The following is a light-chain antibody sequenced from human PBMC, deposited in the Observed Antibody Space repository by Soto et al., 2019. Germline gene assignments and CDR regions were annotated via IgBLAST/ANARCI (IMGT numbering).Light chain of an antibody. CDR3: QQYTTYPYT. V-gene: IGKV1-5*01. CDR2: DAS. CDR1: QSVTNW. Sequence: DIQMTQSPSTLSASVGDRVTITCRASQSVTNWLAGYQQKPGKAPNLLIYDASRLQSCIPSRFSGSRSGTQLTITIVSLEPDDIASYYCQQYTTYPYTFRQGTKLVIK. J-gene: IGKJ2*01.